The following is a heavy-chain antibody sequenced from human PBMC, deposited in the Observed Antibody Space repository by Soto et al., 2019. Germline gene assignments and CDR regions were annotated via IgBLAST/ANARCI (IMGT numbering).Heavy chain of an antibody. Sequence: HGESLKISCKGSGYSFTSYWIGWVRQMPGKGLEWMGIIYPGDSDTRYSPSFQGQVTISADKSISTAYLQWSSLKASDTAMYYCARRSGWYFPSYYYGMDVWGQGTTVTVSS. CDR2: IYPGDSDT. J-gene: IGHJ6*02. V-gene: IGHV5-51*01. D-gene: IGHD6-19*01. CDR3: ARRSGWYFPSYYYGMDV. CDR1: GYSFTSYW.